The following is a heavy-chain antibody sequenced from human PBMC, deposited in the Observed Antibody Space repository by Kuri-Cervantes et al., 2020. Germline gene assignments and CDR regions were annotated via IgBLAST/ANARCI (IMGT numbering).Heavy chain of an antibody. CDR2: INPNSGGT. V-gene: IGHV1-2*02. J-gene: IGHJ6*02. CDR1: GGTFSSYA. D-gene: IGHD5-12*01. Sequence: ASVTVSCKASGGTFSSYAISWVRQAPGQGLEWMGWINPNSGGTNYAQKFQGRVTMTRDTSISTAYMELSRLRSDDTAVYYCARDVSGYDGYYYGMDVWGQGTTVTVSS. CDR3: ARDVSGYDGYYYGMDV.